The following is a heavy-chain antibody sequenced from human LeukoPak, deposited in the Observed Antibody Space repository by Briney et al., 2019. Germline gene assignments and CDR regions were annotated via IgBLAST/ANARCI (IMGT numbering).Heavy chain of an antibody. CDR2: IYYSGST. Sequence: PSETLSLTCTVSGGSISSGGYYWSWIRQHPGKGLEWIGYIYYSGSTYYNPSLKSRVTISVDTSKNQFSLKLSSVTAADTAVYYCARTASFYSGYDVTFDYWGQGTLVTVSS. CDR1: GGSISSGGYY. D-gene: IGHD5-12*01. V-gene: IGHV4-31*03. CDR3: ARTASFYSGYDVTFDY. J-gene: IGHJ4*02.